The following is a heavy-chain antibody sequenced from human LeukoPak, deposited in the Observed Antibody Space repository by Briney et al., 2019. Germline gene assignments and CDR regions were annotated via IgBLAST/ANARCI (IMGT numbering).Heavy chain of an antibody. V-gene: IGHV4-34*01. J-gene: IGHJ4*02. D-gene: IGHD3-10*01. CDR2: INNSGST. CDR3: ARVTYYYGSGSYYAPKRDY. Sequence: SETLSLTCAVDGGSCSGYYWSWLRQPPGKGLEWVGEINNSGSTNYNPSLKTRVTISVDTSKHQFSLKLSSVPAADTAVYYCARVTYYYGSGSYYAPKRDYWGQGTLVTVSS. CDR1: GGSCSGYY.